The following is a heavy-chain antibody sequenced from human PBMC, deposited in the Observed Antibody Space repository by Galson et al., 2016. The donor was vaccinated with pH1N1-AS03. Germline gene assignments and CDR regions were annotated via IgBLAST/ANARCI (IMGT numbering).Heavy chain of an antibody. V-gene: IGHV1-2*04. CDR3: ARDPRGPCTSATCPTPYYFGMDV. J-gene: IGHJ6*02. Sequence: SVKVSCKASGYIFTGFYVHWVRQAPGQGLEWMGWINTDSGVTNYAQKFEAWVTMTRDTSVSTAYMELNGLKSDDTAVYYCARDPRGPCTSATCPTPYYFGMDVWGQGTTVIVSS. D-gene: IGHD2-2*01. CDR1: GYIFTGFY. CDR2: INTDSGVT.